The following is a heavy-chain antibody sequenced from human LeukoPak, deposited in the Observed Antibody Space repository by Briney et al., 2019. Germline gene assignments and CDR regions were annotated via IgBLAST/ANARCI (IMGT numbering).Heavy chain of an antibody. CDR2: IYYSGST. CDR1: GGSISSYY. V-gene: IGHV4-59*08. D-gene: IGHD6-19*01. CDR3: ARRIAVAGTDYYYGMDV. Sequence: SETLSLTCTVSGGSISSYYWSWIRQPPGKGLKWIGYIYYSGSTNYNPSLKSRVTISVDTSKNQFSLKLSSVTAADTAVYYCARRIAVAGTDYYYGMDVWGQGTTVTVSS. J-gene: IGHJ6*02.